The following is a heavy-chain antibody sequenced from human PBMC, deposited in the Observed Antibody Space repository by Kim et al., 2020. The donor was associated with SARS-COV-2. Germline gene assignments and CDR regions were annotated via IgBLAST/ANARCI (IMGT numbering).Heavy chain of an antibody. CDR3: ARDLLSGYSYRTRGYYYGMDV. CDR1: GGSISSSSYY. V-gene: IGHV4-39*07. D-gene: IGHD5-18*01. CDR2: IYYSGST. J-gene: IGHJ6*02. Sequence: SETLSLTCTVSGGSISSSSYYWGWIRQPPGKGLEWIGSIYYSGSTYYNPSLKSRVTISVDTSKNQFSLKLSSVTAADTVVYYCARDLLSGYSYRTRGYYYGMDVWGQGTTVTVSS.